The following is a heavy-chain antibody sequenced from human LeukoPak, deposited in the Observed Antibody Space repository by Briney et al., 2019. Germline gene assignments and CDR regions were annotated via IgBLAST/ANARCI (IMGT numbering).Heavy chain of an antibody. D-gene: IGHD6-19*01. CDR1: GFTFSSYG. V-gene: IGHV3-30*18. Sequence: GGSLSLSCAASGFTFSSYGMHWVRQAPGKGLEWVAVISYDGSNKYYADSVKGRFTISRDNSKNTLYLQMNSLRAEDTAVYYCAKDGIAVAVTEVDYWGQGTLVTVSS. CDR2: ISYDGSNK. CDR3: AKDGIAVAVTEVDY. J-gene: IGHJ4*02.